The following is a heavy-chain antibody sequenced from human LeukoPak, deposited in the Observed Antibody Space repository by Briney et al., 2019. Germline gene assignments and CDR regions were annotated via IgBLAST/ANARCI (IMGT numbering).Heavy chain of an antibody. J-gene: IGHJ6*02. D-gene: IGHD3-22*01. CDR1: GFTFSSDA. Sequence: GGSLRLSCAASGFTFSSDAMSWVRQAPGKGLEWVSAISGGGGSTYYADSVKGRFTISRDNSKNTLYLQMNSLRAEDTAVYYCAKDKKPRNHYYDSSGASYFGMDVWGQGTTVTVS. V-gene: IGHV3-23*01. CDR2: ISGGGGST. CDR3: AKDKKPRNHYYDSSGASYFGMDV.